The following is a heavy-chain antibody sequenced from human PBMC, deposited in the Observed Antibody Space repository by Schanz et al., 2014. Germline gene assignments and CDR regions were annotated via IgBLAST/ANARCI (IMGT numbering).Heavy chain of an antibody. V-gene: IGHV3-30*18. CDR2: ISYDGSNK. Sequence: VQLLESGGGLVQPGESLRLSCAASGFTFSSYAMSWVRQAPGKGLECVAVISYDGSNKHYVDSVKGRLTISRDNSKNTLYLQMNSLRAEDTAVYYCAKVGDTSGYPLEYWGQGTLVTVSS. D-gene: IGHD3-22*01. CDR1: GFTFSSYA. J-gene: IGHJ4*02. CDR3: AKVGDTSGYPLEY.